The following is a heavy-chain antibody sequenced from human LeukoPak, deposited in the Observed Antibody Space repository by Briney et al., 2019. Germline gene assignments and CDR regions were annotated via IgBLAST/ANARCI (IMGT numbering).Heavy chain of an antibody. D-gene: IGHD6-13*01. CDR2: ISAYNGNT. J-gene: IGHJ4*02. Sequence: ASVKVSCKASGYTFTSYGISWARQAPGQGLEWMGWISAYNGNTNYAQKLQGRVTMTTDTSTSTAYMELRSLRSDDTAVYYCARDFGGSSWYPYYFDYWGQGTLVTVSS. CDR3: ARDFGGSSWYPYYFDY. CDR1: GYTFTSYG. V-gene: IGHV1-18*01.